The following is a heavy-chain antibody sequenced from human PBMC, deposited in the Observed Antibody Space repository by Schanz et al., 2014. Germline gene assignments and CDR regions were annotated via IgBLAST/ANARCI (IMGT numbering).Heavy chain of an antibody. CDR3: ARENKDYDSILNKFFHYGLDL. Sequence: QVHLVQSGAEVKKPGASVRVSCQASGSTFVGYYIHWLRQAPGQGLEWMGRISPNSGDTHPAQKVQGRVNMTWDRSISTANMELSRLRSDDTAVYYCARENKDYDSILNKFFHYGLDLWGQGTTVTVSS. CDR1: GSTFVGYY. D-gene: IGHD3-3*02. CDR2: ISPNSGDT. J-gene: IGHJ6*02. V-gene: IGHV1-2*06.